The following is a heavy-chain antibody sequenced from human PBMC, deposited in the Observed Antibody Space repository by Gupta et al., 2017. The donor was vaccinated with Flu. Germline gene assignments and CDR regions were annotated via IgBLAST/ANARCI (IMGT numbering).Heavy chain of an antibody. Sequence: SSSNYYGGWVREPPGKGLDWIESVFYSGTNDYNPPLNSRATISGDTSKNKFSLRIRSVTAADTAVYYCATRGNSYADFDDGGQGTLVTVSS. J-gene: IGHJ4*02. CDR1: SSSNYY. V-gene: IGHV4-39*01. CDR2: VFYSGTN. CDR3: ATRGNSYADFDD. D-gene: IGHD2-2*01.